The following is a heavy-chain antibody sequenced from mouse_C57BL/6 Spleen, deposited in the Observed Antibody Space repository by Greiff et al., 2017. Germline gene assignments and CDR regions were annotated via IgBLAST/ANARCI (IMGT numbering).Heavy chain of an antibody. V-gene: IGHV1-53*01. J-gene: IGHJ4*01. CDR1: GYTFTSYW. D-gene: IGHD2-10*02. CDR2: INPSNGGT. Sequence: QVQLQQPGTELVKPGASVKLSCKASGYTFTSYWMHWVKQRPGQGLEWIGNINPSNGGTNYNEKFKSKATLTVDKSSSTAYMQLSSLTSEDSAVYYCARSRGMVLREGYAMDYWGQGTSVTVSS. CDR3: ARSRGMVLREGYAMDY.